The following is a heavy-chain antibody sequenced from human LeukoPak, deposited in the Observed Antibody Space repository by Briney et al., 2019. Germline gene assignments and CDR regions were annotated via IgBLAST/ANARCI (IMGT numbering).Heavy chain of an antibody. CDR3: ARGLAVAGYFDY. D-gene: IGHD6-19*01. V-gene: IGHV1-69*13. CDR2: IIPIFGTA. J-gene: IGHJ4*02. CDR1: GGTFSSYA. Sequence: GASVKVSCKASGGTFSSYAISWVRQAPGQGLEWMGGIIPIFGTANYAQKFQGRVTITADESTSTAYMELRSLRPDDTAVYYCARGLAVAGYFDYWGQGTLVTVSS.